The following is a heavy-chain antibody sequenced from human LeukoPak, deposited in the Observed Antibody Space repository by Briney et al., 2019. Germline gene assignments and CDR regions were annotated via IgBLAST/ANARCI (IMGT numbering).Heavy chain of an antibody. J-gene: IGHJ3*02. Sequence: PSETLSLTCTVSGGSISSYYWSWIRQPPGKGLEWIGYIYYSGSTNYNPSLKSRVTISVDRSKNQFSLKLSSVTAADTAVFYCARRPPGVAFDIWGQGTMVTVSS. CDR2: IYYSGST. D-gene: IGHD2-8*01. CDR3: ARRPPGVAFDI. V-gene: IGHV4-59*12. CDR1: GGSISSYY.